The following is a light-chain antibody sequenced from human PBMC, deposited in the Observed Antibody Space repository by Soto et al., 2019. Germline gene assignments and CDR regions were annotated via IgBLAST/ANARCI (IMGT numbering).Light chain of an antibody. V-gene: IGLV2-14*01. CDR1: SGGIGSYNR. CDR3: NLYTYINTRACV. Sequence: QSVLTQPASVSGSPGQSITISCTGTSGGIGSYNRVSWYQQHPGKAPKLIIYEVTDRPSGASNRSSGSKSGNTASTTMSGLEAEEEAEYYCNLYTYINTRACVFGTGTKVTVL. CDR2: EVT. J-gene: IGLJ1*01.